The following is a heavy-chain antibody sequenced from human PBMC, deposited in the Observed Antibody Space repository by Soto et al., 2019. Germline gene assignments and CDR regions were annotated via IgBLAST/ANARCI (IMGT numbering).Heavy chain of an antibody. CDR2: INAGNGNT. CDR1: GYTFTGYA. CDR3: ARAVAVAADFDY. D-gene: IGHD6-19*01. V-gene: IGHV1-3*05. Sequence: QVQLVQSGAEEKKPGASVKVSCKASGYTFTGYAMHWVRQAPGQRLEWMGWINAGNGNTKYSQKFQGRVTITRDTAASTAYMELSSLRCEATAVYYSARAVAVAADFDYWGQGTLVTVSS. J-gene: IGHJ4*02.